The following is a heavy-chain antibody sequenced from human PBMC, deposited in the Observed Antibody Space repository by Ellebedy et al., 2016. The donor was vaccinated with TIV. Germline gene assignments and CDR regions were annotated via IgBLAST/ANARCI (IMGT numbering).Heavy chain of an antibody. CDR2: ISVDGSNR. CDR1: GITLSSSV. V-gene: IGHV3-30-3*01. D-gene: IGHD3-22*01. Sequence: GESLKISCAASGITLSSSVIHWGRQAPGKGLEWVALISVDGSNRQYPDSVKGRFTISKDNSKNKVYLEMNSLRSDDTAVYYCAREKGSSGSAGWFDHWGQGTLVSVSS. CDR3: AREKGSSGSAGWFDH. J-gene: IGHJ5*02.